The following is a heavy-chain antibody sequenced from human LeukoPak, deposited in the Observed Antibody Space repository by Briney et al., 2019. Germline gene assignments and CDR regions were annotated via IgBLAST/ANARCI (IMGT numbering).Heavy chain of an antibody. V-gene: IGHV1-2*02. CDR2: INPNSGGT. CDR3: ASGSAMVNSLDY. CDR1: GYTFTGYY. D-gene: IGHD5-18*01. J-gene: IGHJ4*02. Sequence: GASVKVSCKASGYTFTGYYMHWVRQAPGQGLEWMGWINPNSGGTNYAQKFQGRVTMTRDTSTSTAYMELRSLRSDDTAVYYCASGSAMVNSLDYWGQGTLVTVSS.